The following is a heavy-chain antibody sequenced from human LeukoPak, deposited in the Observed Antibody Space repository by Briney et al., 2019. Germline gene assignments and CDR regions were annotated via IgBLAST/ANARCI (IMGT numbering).Heavy chain of an antibody. D-gene: IGHD6-13*01. CDR1: GYTFTCYY. Sequence: GASVTVSFKSSGYTFTCYYMHWVRQAPGQGLGWMGWINPNSGGTNYAQKFQGRVAMTRDTSISTVYMELSRLKSDDTAVYYCARDPAATGSTAEDYWGQGTLVTVSS. CDR2: INPNSGGT. V-gene: IGHV1-2*02. J-gene: IGHJ4*02. CDR3: ARDPAATGSTAEDY.